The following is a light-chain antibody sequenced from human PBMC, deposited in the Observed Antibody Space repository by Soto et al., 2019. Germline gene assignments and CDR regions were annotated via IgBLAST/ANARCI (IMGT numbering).Light chain of an antibody. CDR1: QSVSSY. J-gene: IGKJ1*01. CDR3: QQRSNWPPRT. Sequence: EIVLTQSPATLSLYPGERATLSCRASQSVSSYLAWYQQKPGQAPRLLIYDASNRATGIPARFSGSGSGTDFTLTISSLEPEDFAVYYCQQRSNWPPRTFGQGTKVDIK. CDR2: DAS. V-gene: IGKV3-11*01.